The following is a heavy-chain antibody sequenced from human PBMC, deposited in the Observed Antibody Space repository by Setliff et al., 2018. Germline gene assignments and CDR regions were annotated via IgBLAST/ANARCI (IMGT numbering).Heavy chain of an antibody. CDR2: IYYSGST. CDR1: GGSISSHY. Sequence: SETLSLTCTVSGGSISSHYWGWIRQPPGKGLEWIGSIYYSGSTNYNPSLKSRVTISVDTSKNQFSLKLSSVTAADTAVYYCARDILLGRVPTAMVSETPGYWGQGTLVTVSS. V-gene: IGHV4-59*11. D-gene: IGHD5-18*01. J-gene: IGHJ4*02. CDR3: ARDILLGRVPTAMVSETPGY.